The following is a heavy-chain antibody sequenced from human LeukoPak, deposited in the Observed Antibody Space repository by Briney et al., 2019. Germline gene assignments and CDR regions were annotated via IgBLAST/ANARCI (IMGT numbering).Heavy chain of an antibody. Sequence: GGSLRLSCAASGFNFDHYWMTWVRQAPGKGLELVANIKQDGSEKVYLDSMKGRFTISRDNSRDSLYLQMNSLRPEDTAVYCARDPGSGWWGGFDLWGQGTLVTVSS. CDR1: GFNFDHYW. D-gene: IGHD6-19*01. CDR3: ARDPGSGWWGGFDL. V-gene: IGHV3-7*04. J-gene: IGHJ5*02. CDR2: IKQDGSEK.